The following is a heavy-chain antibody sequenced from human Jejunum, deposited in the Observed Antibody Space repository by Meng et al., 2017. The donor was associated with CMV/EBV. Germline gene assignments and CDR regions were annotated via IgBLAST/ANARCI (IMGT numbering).Heavy chain of an antibody. V-gene: IGHV4-30-4*01. D-gene: IGHD3-22*01. CDR1: GGSITRGGYY. CDR2: IHYSGIT. CDR3: VRDRFDSGNYVFDY. J-gene: IGHJ4*02. Sequence: SGGSITRGGYYWSWIRQPPGKGLEWIGYIHYSGITYYNPSLKSRVTISIDTSKNQFSLNLSSVTAADTAVYFCVRDRFDSGNYVFDYWGQGTLVTVSS.